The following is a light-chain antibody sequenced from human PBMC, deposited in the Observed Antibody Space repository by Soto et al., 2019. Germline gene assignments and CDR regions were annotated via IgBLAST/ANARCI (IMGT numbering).Light chain of an antibody. V-gene: IGLV2-11*01. J-gene: IGLJ2*01. Sequence: QSALTQPRSVSGSPGQSVTISCTGTSYDVGGYNYVSWYQQHPGKAPKLMIYDVSKRPSGVPDRFSGSKSGNTASLTISGLQAEDEAEYYCCSYAGSYTLVFGGGTKLTVL. CDR3: CSYAGSYTLV. CDR2: DVS. CDR1: SYDVGGYNY.